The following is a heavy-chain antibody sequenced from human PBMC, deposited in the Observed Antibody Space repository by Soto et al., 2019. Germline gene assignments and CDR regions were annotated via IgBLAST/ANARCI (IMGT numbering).Heavy chain of an antibody. CDR1: GFTFSNYA. V-gene: IGHV3-23*01. CDR2: ISDSGST. CDR3: AKDKGGRYCSSTSCLDSFDY. J-gene: IGHJ4*02. Sequence: EVQLLESGGGLVQPGGSLRLSCTASGFTFSNYAMSWVRQAPGKGLEWVSTISDSGSTYYADSVKGRFTISRDNSKSTLYLAMNSLRAEDTAVYYCAKDKGGRYCSSTSCLDSFDYWGQGTLVTVSS. D-gene: IGHD2-2*01.